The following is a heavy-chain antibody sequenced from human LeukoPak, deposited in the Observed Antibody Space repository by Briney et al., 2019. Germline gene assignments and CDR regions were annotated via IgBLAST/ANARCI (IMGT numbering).Heavy chain of an antibody. D-gene: IGHD3-10*01. Sequence: ASVKVSCKASGYTFTDYYMHWVRQAPGQGLERMGWINPNSGGTKYAQKFQGRVTMTRDTSISTAYMELSRLRSDDTAVYYCAREGEGYLDNWGQGTLVTVSS. CDR1: GYTFTDYY. CDR2: INPNSGGT. J-gene: IGHJ4*02. CDR3: AREGEGYLDN. V-gene: IGHV1-2*02.